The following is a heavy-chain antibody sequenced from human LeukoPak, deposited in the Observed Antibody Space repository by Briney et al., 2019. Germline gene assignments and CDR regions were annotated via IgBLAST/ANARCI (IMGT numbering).Heavy chain of an antibody. D-gene: IGHD1-1*01. V-gene: IGHV3-23*01. CDR3: ARERAATGKNALDV. J-gene: IGHJ3*01. CDR1: GFTFSSYA. Sequence: PGGSLRLSCAASGFTFSSYAMSWVRQAPGKGLEWVSAISGSGGSTYYADSVKGRLTISRDNSKNTLYLQMNSLRTEDTAVYHCARERAATGKNALDVWGQGTMVTVSS. CDR2: ISGSGGST.